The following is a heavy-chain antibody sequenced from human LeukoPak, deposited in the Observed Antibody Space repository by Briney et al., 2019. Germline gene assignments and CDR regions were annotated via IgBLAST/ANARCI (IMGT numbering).Heavy chain of an antibody. V-gene: IGHV3-30*02. Sequence: GGSLRLSCAASGFTFSSYGMHWVRQAPGKGLEWVAFIRYDGSNKYYADSVKGRFTISRDNSKNTLYLQVNSLRAEDTAVYYCAKGEIFGLALGYWAQGTLVTVSS. CDR2: IRYDGSNK. CDR3: AKGEIFGLALGY. D-gene: IGHD3/OR15-3a*01. J-gene: IGHJ4*02. CDR1: GFTFSSYG.